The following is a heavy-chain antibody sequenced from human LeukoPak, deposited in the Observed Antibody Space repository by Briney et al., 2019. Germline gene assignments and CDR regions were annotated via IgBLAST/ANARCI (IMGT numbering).Heavy chain of an antibody. J-gene: IGHJ4*03. CDR3: PGGAGYSSGWFVN. CDR2: IYYSGST. D-gene: IGHD6-19*01. CDR1: GGCVSSGSYY. Sequence: TSETLSLTSTVSGGCVSSGSYYWSWIRQPPGKGLEWIGYIYYSGSTNYNPPLKSRVTMSVDTSKNQFSRKLSSVTAADTAVYYCPGGAGYSSGWFVNWGHTSLVTVSS. V-gene: IGHV4-61*01.